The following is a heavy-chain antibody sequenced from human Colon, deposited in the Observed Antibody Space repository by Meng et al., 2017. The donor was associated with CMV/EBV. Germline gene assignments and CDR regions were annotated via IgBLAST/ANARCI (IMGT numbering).Heavy chain of an antibody. D-gene: IGHD3-10*01. Sequence: ASVKVSCKASGYTFTNYGINWVRQAPGQGLEYMGWINSFNGHTIYAQKFQGRVTLTTDASTSTIYMELRGLRGDDTATYFCARGLSMVRGVDFDYWGQGTLVTVSS. J-gene: IGHJ4*02. V-gene: IGHV1-18*01. CDR3: ARGLSMVRGVDFDY. CDR1: GYTFTNYG. CDR2: INSFNGHT.